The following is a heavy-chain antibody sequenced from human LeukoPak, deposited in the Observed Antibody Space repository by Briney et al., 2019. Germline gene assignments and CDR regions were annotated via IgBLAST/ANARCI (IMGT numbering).Heavy chain of an antibody. J-gene: IGHJ5*02. V-gene: IGHV1-8*01. CDR1: GYTFTSYD. CDR2: MHPNSGNT. Sequence: ASVKVSCKASGYTFTSYDINWVRQATGQGLEWMGWMHPNSGNTGYAQKFQGRVTMTRNTSISTAYMELSSLRSEDTAVYYCARGRILYSTPRLFDPWGQGTLVTVSS. D-gene: IGHD2-8*01. CDR3: ARGRILYSTPRLFDP.